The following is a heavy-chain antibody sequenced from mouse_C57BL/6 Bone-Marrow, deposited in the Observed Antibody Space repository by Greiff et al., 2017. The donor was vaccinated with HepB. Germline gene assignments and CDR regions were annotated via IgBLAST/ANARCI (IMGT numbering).Heavy chain of an antibody. J-gene: IGHJ4*01. CDR2: IYPRSGNT. V-gene: IGHV1-81*01. Sequence: QVHVKQSGAELARPGASVKLSCKASGYTFTSYGISWVKQRNGQGLEWIGEIYPRSGNTYYNEKFKGKATLTADKSSSTAYMELRSLTSEDSAVYFCARKGYYGRDYAMDCGGQGTSVTVSS. CDR3: ARKGYYGRDYAMDC. D-gene: IGHD1-1*01. CDR1: GYTFTSYG.